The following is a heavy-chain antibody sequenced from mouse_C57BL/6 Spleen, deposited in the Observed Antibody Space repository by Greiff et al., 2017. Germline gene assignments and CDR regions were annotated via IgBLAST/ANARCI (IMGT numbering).Heavy chain of an antibody. CDR2: IYPGSGST. D-gene: IGHD1-1*01. V-gene: IGHV1-55*01. J-gene: IGHJ2*01. CDR3: ARDYYGSRDYFDY. Sequence: VQLQQPGAELVKPGASVKMSCKASGYTFTSYWITWVKQRPGQGLEWIGDIYPGSGSTNYNEKFKSKATLTVDTSSSTAYMQLSSLTSEDSAVYYWARDYYGSRDYFDYWGQGTTLTVSS. CDR1: GYTFTSYW.